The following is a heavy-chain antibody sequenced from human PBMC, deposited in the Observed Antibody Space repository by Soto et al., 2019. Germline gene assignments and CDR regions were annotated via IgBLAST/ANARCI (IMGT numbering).Heavy chain of an antibody. CDR3: ARDGKDIDNWFDP. J-gene: IGHJ5*02. Sequence: QVQLVESGGGVVQPGRSLRLSCAASGFTFSSYGMHWVRQAPGKGLEWVAVIWYDGSNKYYADSVKGRFTISRDNSKNTLYRQMNSLRAEDTAVYYCARDGKDIDNWFDPWGQGTLVTVSS. CDR1: GFTFSSYG. D-gene: IGHD2-15*01. V-gene: IGHV3-33*01. CDR2: IWYDGSNK.